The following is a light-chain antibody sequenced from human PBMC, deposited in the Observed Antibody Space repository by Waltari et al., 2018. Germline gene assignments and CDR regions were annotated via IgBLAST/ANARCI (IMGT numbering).Light chain of an antibody. CDR3: QQYNSGWS. Sequence: DIQMTQSPSALSASIGDRVTIYCRASQNIHTWLAWYQVKPGRAPKVLIYKASDLQIGVPSRFSGSGAGTEFTLIINSLQPDDFATYYCQQYNSGWSFGQGTKV. V-gene: IGKV1-5*03. CDR2: KAS. J-gene: IGKJ1*01. CDR1: QNIHTW.